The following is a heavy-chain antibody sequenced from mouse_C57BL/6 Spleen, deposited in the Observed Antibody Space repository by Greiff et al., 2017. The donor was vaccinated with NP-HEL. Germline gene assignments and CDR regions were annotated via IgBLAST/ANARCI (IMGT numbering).Heavy chain of an antibody. CDR2: ISRGSSTI. V-gene: IGHV5-17*01. Sequence: EVMLVESGGGLVKPGGSLKLSCAASGFTFSDYGMHWVRQAPEKGLEWVAYISRGSSTIYYADTVKGRFTISIDNAKNTLFLQMTSLRSEDTAMYYCAKRDGYYWYFDVWGTGTTVTVSS. CDR3: AKRDGYYWYFDV. J-gene: IGHJ1*03. D-gene: IGHD2-3*01. CDR1: GFTFSDYG.